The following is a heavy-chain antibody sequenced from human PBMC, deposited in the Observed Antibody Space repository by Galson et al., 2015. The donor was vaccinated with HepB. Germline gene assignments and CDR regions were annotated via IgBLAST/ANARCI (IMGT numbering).Heavy chain of an antibody. Sequence: SLRLSCAASGFTFSSYAMSWVRQAPGKGLERVSAISGSGGNTYYADSVRGRFTISRDNSKNTLYLQMNSMRAEDTAVYFCAKSRHFDWLGYFDYWGQGTLVTVSS. V-gene: IGHV3-23*01. CDR2: ISGSGGNT. D-gene: IGHD3-9*01. CDR3: AKSRHFDWLGYFDY. J-gene: IGHJ4*02. CDR1: GFTFSSYA.